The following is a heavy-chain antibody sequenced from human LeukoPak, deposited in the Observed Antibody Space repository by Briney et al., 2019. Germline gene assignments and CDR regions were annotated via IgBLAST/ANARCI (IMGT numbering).Heavy chain of an antibody. CDR1: GGSISSYY. D-gene: IGHD5-18*01. CDR2: IYYSGST. V-gene: IGHV4-59*01. J-gene: IGHJ4*02. CDR3: ARASHSDNFDY. Sequence: TSETLSLTCTVSGGSISSYYWSWIRQPPGKGLEWIGYIYYSGSTNYNPSLKSRVTISVDTSKNQFSLKLSSVTAADTAVYYCARASHSDNFDYWGQGTLVTVSS.